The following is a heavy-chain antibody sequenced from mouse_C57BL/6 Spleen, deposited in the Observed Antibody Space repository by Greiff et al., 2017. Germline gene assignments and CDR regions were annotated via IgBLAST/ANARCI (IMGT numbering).Heavy chain of an antibody. CDR2: ISYDGSN. V-gene: IGHV3-6*01. J-gene: IGHJ2*01. CDR3: AAYYDYDGDYFDY. CDR1: GYSITSGYY. Sequence: EVKLVESGPGLVKPSQSLSLTCSVTGYSITSGYYWNWIRQFPGNKLEWMGYISYDGSNNYNPSLKNRISITRDTSKNQFFLKLNSVTTEDTATYYCAAYYDYDGDYFDYWGQGTTLTVSS. D-gene: IGHD2-4*01.